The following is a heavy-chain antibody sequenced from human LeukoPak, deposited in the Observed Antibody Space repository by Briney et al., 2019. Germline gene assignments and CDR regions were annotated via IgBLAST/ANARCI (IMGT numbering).Heavy chain of an antibody. V-gene: IGHV4-39*07. CDR1: GGSISSSSYY. Sequence: KPSETLSLTCTVSGGSISSSSYYWGWIRQPPGKGLEWIGSIYYSGSTYYNPSLKSRVTMSVDTSKNQFSLKLSSVTAADTAVYYCARDPSPFYSGSYLGFDPWGQGTLITVSS. D-gene: IGHD1-26*01. J-gene: IGHJ5*02. CDR3: ARDPSPFYSGSYLGFDP. CDR2: IYYSGST.